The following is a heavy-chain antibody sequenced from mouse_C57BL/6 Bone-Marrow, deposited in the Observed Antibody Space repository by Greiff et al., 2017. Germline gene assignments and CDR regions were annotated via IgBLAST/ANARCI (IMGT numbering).Heavy chain of an antibody. Sequence: VQLQQSGPELVKPGASVKISCKASGYTFTSYWMHWVKQRPGQGLEWIGVIDPSDSYTNYNQKFKGKATLTVDTSSSTAYMQLSSLTSEDSAVYYCARTNYYGSSYWYFDVWGTGTTVTVSS. V-gene: IGHV1-59*01. D-gene: IGHD1-1*01. CDR2: IDPSDSYT. J-gene: IGHJ1*03. CDR3: ARTNYYGSSYWYFDV. CDR1: GYTFTSYW.